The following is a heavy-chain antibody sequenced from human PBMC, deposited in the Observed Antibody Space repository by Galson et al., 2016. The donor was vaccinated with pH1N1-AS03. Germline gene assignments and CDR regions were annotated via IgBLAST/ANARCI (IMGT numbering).Heavy chain of an antibody. V-gene: IGHV4-59*08. CDR1: SGSISGYY. Sequence: TLSLTCSVSSGSISGYYWSWIRQPPGKGLEWIGYIYYTGMTNYNPSLKSRVTISVDTSKNQFSLKLSSVTAADTAIYYCARQNGHRLLWDYWGQETLVTVSS. CDR3: ARQNGHRLLWDY. D-gene: IGHD2-8*01. J-gene: IGHJ4*02. CDR2: IYYTGMT.